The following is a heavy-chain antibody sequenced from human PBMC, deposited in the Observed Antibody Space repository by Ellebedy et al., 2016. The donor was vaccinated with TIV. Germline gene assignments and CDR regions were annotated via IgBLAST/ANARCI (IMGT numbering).Heavy chain of an antibody. J-gene: IGHJ6*02. D-gene: IGHD2-2*01. Sequence: GESLKISCTAAGFTFGDYALSWFRQAPGKGLEWVGFIRSKLFGGTTDYAASVKGRFTISKDDSKSIAYLQMNSLKSEDSAVYYCNRLLPAAFPYYYYYGMDVWGQGTTVTVSS. CDR3: NRLLPAAFPYYYYYGMDV. CDR2: IRSKLFGGTT. CDR1: GFTFGDYA. V-gene: IGHV3-49*03.